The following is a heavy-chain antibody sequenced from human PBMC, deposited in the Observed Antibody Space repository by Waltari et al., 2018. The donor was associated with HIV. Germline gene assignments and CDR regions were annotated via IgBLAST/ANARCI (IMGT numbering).Heavy chain of an antibody. CDR1: GYTFTSYA. J-gene: IGHJ4*02. CDR3: ARDTAHSGWYAGDFDY. D-gene: IGHD6-19*01. V-gene: IGHV7-4-1*02. CDR2: INTNTGNP. Sequence: QVQLVHSGSELKKPGASVKASCKASGYTFTSYAMNWVRPAPGQGLEWMGWINTNTGNPTYAQCFTGRFVFSLDTSVSTAYLQISSLKAEDTAVYYCARDTAHSGWYAGDFDYWGQGTLVTVSS.